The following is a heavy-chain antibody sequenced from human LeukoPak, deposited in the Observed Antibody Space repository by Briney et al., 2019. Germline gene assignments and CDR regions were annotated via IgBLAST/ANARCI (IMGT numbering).Heavy chain of an antibody. V-gene: IGHV1-69*04. CDR2: IIPILGIA. Sequence: SVKVSCKASGGTFSSYAISWVRQAPGQGLEWMGRIIPILGIANYAQKFQGRVTITADKSTSTAYMELSSLRSEDTAVYYCARDRMPILRYFDEYFDYWGQGTLVTVSS. J-gene: IGHJ4*02. CDR3: ARDRMPILRYFDEYFDY. CDR1: GGTFSSYA. D-gene: IGHD3-9*01.